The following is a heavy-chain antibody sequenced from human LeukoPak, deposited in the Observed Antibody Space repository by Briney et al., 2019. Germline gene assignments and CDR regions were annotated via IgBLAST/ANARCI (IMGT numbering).Heavy chain of an antibody. CDR2: INPSGGST. V-gene: IGHV1-46*01. CDR1: GYTFTSYY. Sequence: ASVKVSCKASGYTFTSYYMHWVRQAPGQGLEWMGIINPSGGSTSYAQKFQGRVTMTRDMSTSTVYMELSSLRSEDTALYYCARERAMVTGAFDIWGQGTMVTVSS. CDR3: ARERAMVTGAFDI. J-gene: IGHJ3*02. D-gene: IGHD5-18*01.